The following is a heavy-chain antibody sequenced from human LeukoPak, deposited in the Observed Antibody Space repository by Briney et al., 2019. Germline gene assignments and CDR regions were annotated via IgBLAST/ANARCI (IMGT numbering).Heavy chain of an antibody. Sequence: VASVKVSCKASGYTFTGYYMHWVQQAPGQGLEWMGWINPNSGGTNYAQKFQGRVTMTRDTSISTAYMELSRLRSDDTAVYYCARDPEATHYYYYYYMDVWGKGTTVTVSS. J-gene: IGHJ6*03. CDR1: GYTFTGYY. CDR2: INPNSGGT. CDR3: ARDPEATHYYYYYYMDV. V-gene: IGHV1-2*02.